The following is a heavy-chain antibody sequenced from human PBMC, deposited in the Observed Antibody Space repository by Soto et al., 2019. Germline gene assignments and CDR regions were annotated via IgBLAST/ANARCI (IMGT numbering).Heavy chain of an antibody. Sequence: EVRLVESGGGLVQPGGSLRLSCATSGFTFSSRWMHWVRQAPGKGLVWVAYINSDGSTTTYADSVKGRFTISRDNAKNTVYLQMKSLRVDDTAVYYCARDTSYSTDYWGQGTLVTVSS. J-gene: IGHJ4*02. V-gene: IGHV3-74*01. CDR2: INSDGSTT. D-gene: IGHD2-2*01. CDR1: GFTFSSRW. CDR3: ARDTSYSTDY.